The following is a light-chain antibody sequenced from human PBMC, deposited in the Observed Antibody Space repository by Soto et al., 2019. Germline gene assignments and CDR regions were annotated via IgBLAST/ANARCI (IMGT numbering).Light chain of an antibody. V-gene: IGKV3-11*01. CDR3: QQRSDWPST. Sequence: EIVLTQSPATLSLSPGERATLSCRASQSVGTYFAWYQQKPGQAPRLLIYDSSNRATGIPARFSGSVSGTDCTLTISSLEPEDFAVYYCQQRSDWPSTFGGGTKVEIK. J-gene: IGKJ4*01. CDR1: QSVGTY. CDR2: DSS.